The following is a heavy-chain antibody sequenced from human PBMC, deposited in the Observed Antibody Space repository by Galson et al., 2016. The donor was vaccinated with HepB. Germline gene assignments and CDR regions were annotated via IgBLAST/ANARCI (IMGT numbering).Heavy chain of an antibody. J-gene: IGHJ6*04. CDR2: ISRSGDST. CDR1: GFTLNNYG. V-gene: IGHV3-23*01. Sequence: SLRLSCAASGFTLNNYGMTWVRQAPGKGLEVVSSISRSGDSTDYADSVKGRFIISRDNTKNTLSLQMNSLRAEDTAVYYCVQGSTAPAVWGKGTTVTVSS. CDR3: VQGSTAPAV. D-gene: IGHD2-2*01.